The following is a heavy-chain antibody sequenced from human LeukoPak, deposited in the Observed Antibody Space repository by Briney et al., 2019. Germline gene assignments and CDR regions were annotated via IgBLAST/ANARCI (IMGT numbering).Heavy chain of an antibody. CDR2: IYYSGST. J-gene: IGHJ4*02. CDR1: GGSISSYY. CDR3: ARSYGDNLNFDY. V-gene: IGHV4-59*01. D-gene: IGHD4-17*01. Sequence: SETLSLTCTVSGGSISSYYWSWIRQPPGKGLEWIGFIYYSGSTNYKPSLKSRVTISVDTSKNQFSLKLSSVTAADTAVYYCARSYGDNLNFDYWGQGTLVTVCS.